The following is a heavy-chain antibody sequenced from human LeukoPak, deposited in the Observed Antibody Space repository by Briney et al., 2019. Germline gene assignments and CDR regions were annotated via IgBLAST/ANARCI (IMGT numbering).Heavy chain of an antibody. CDR1: GGSISSYY. V-gene: IGHV4-59*08. Sequence: SETLSLTCTVSGGSISSYYWSWIRQPPGKGLEWIGYIYYSGSTNYNPSPKSRVTISVDTSKNQFSLKLSSVTAADTAVYYCASSSWYGKLDYWGQGTLVTVSS. CDR2: IYYSGST. D-gene: IGHD6-13*01. CDR3: ASSSWYGKLDY. J-gene: IGHJ4*02.